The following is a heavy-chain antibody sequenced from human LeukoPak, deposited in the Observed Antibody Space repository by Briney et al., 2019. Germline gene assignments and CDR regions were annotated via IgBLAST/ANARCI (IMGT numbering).Heavy chain of an antibody. CDR3: AIEGIARNYDILTGYYYFDY. V-gene: IGHV3-23*01. CDR1: GFTFSSYA. CDR2: ISGSGGRT. J-gene: IGHJ4*02. D-gene: IGHD3-9*01. Sequence: GGSLRLSCAASGFTFSSYAMSWVRQAPGKGLEWVSAISGSGGRTYYADSVKGRFTISRDNSKNTLYLQMNSLRAEDTAVYYCAIEGIARNYDILTGYYYFDYWGQGTLVTVSS.